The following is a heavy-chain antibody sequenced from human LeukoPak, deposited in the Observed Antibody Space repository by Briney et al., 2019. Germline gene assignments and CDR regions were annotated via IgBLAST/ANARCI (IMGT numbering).Heavy chain of an antibody. CDR3: ARSVRIAARPQNFDY. Sequence: KPTETLSLTCTVSGGSITSSSYYWGWIRQPPGKGLEWIGNIYNGESTYYNPSLKSRLTISVDTSKNQFSLKLRSVTAADTAVYFCARSVRIAARPQNFDYWGQGTLVPVSS. V-gene: IGHV4-39*01. CDR2: IYNGEST. CDR1: GGSITSSSYY. D-gene: IGHD6-6*01. J-gene: IGHJ4*02.